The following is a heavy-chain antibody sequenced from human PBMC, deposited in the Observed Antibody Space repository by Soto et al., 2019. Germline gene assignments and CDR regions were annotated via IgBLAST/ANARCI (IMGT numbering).Heavy chain of an antibody. D-gene: IGHD5-12*01. J-gene: IGHJ4*02. Sequence: QLQLQESGPGLVKPSETLSLTCTVSGGSISSSSYYWGWIRQPPGKGLEWIGSIYYSGSTYYNQSLKSRVTISVDTSKNQFSLKLSSVTAADTAVYYCARHRAGYSGYDLLYYFDYWGQGTLVTVSS. CDR3: ARHRAGYSGYDLLYYFDY. V-gene: IGHV4-39*01. CDR1: GGSISSSSYY. CDR2: IYYSGST.